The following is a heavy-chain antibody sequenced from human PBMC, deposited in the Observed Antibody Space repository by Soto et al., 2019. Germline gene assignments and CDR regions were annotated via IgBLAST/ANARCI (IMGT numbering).Heavy chain of an antibody. V-gene: IGHV3-23*01. CDR2: ISGGGDTT. D-gene: IGHD3-10*01. Sequence: EVQLLESGGGLVQPGGSLRLSCAASGFTFNNYAMTWVRQAPGKGLEWFPAISGGGDTTSYADSVKGRFTVSRDGSKNTLYLQMSSLRAEDTALYYCAKGRGGSGSLTPRVDFWGQGTLVTVSS. CDR3: AKGRGGSGSLTPRVDF. CDR1: GFTFNNYA. J-gene: IGHJ4*02.